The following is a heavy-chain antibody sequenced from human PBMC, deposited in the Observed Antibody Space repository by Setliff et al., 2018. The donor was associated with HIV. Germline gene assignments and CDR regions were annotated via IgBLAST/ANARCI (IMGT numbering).Heavy chain of an antibody. CDR2: IMPIFGTT. J-gene: IGHJ3*02. Sequence: SVKVSCKASGGSFSSYTISWIRQAPGQGLEWMGGIMPIFGTTNYAQRFQGRVTITTDKSTSTVYMELSSLRSEDTAVYYCAREIVSTITAYDIWGQGTMVTVSS. CDR3: AREIVSTITAYDI. D-gene: IGHD5-12*01. CDR1: GGSFSSYT. V-gene: IGHV1-69*05.